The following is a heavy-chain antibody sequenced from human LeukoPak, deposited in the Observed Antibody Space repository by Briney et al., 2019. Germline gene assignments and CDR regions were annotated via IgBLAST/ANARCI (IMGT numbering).Heavy chain of an antibody. CDR1: GFTFSSYA. V-gene: IGHV3-23*01. CDR2: ISGSGGST. J-gene: IGHJ4*02. D-gene: IGHD3-22*01. Sequence: GGSLRLSCAASGFTFSSYAMSWVRQAPGKGLEWVSAISGSGGSTYYADSVKGRFTISRDNSKNTLYLQMNSLRSEDTAVYYCAKGGSYYYDSSGYYDYWGQGTLVTVSS. CDR3: AKGGSYYYDSSGYYDY.